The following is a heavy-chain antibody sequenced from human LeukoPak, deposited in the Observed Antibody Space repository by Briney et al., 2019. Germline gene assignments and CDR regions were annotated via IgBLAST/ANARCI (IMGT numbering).Heavy chain of an antibody. CDR1: GFTFSSYW. CDR2: ISPDGSTT. V-gene: IGHV3-74*01. CDR3: TRDFDFSSAI. Sequence: GGSLRLSCAASGFTFSSYWMNWVGQAPGKGLVWVSRISPDGSTTGHADSVKGRFTTSRDNAKNTLFLQMNSLRAEDTAVYYCTRDFDFSSAIWGQGTLVTVSS. J-gene: IGHJ4*02. D-gene: IGHD3-3*01.